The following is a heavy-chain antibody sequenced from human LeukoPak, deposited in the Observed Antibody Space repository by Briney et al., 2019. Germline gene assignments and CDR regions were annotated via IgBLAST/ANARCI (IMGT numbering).Heavy chain of an antibody. V-gene: IGHV1-24*01. Sequence: ASVKVSCKASGYTLSELSMHWVRQAPGKGLEWMGGFDPEDDERVYAQKFQGRVTMTEDTSTDTAYMELSSLRCEDTGIYYCATELRSGYFDYWGQGTLVTVSS. D-gene: IGHD3-22*01. CDR1: GYTLSELS. CDR2: FDPEDDER. J-gene: IGHJ4*02. CDR3: ATELRSGYFDY.